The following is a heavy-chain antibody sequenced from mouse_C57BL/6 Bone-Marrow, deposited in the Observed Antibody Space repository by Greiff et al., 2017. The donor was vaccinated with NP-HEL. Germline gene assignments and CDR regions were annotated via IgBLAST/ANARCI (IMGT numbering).Heavy chain of an antibody. CDR3: AREVGYSPFAY. V-gene: IGHV5-4*01. CDR2: ISDGGSYT. J-gene: IGHJ3*01. CDR1: GFTFSSYA. Sequence: EVKLMESGGGLVKPGGSLKLSCAASGFTFSSYAMSWVRQTPEKRLEWVATISDGGSYTYYPDNVKGRFTISRDNAKNNLYLQMSHLKSEDTAMYYCAREVGYSPFAYWGQGTLVTVSA. D-gene: IGHD2-12*01.